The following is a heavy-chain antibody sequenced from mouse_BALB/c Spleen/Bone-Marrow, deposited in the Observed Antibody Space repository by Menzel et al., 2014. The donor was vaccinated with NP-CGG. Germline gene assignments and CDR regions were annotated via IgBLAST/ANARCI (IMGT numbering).Heavy chain of an antibody. CDR3: TREGDSPFAY. J-gene: IGHJ3*01. CDR1: GYTFTSYY. Sequence: QVQLQQSGAELVKPGASVKLSCKASGYTFTSYYMYWVKQRPGQGLEWIGEINPSNGGTNFNEKSKSKATLTVDKSSSTAYMQLSSLTSEDSAVYYCTREGDSPFAYWGQGTLVTVSA. D-gene: IGHD2-13*01. CDR2: INPSNGGT. V-gene: IGHV1S81*02.